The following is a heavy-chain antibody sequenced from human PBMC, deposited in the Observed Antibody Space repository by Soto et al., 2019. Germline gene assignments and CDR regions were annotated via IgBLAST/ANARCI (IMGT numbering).Heavy chain of an antibody. CDR1: GGSISSYY. V-gene: IGHV4-34*01. D-gene: IGHD4-17*01. CDR3: ARGRPPANGVNDYGGNLGVGYFAY. J-gene: IGHJ4*02. CDR2: INHSGST. Sequence: PSETLSLTCTVSGGSISSYYWSWIRQPPGKGLEWIGEINHSGSTNYNPSLKSRVTISVDTSKNQFSLKLSSVTAADTAVYYCARGRPPANGVNDYGGNLGVGYFAYWGQGTLVTVSS.